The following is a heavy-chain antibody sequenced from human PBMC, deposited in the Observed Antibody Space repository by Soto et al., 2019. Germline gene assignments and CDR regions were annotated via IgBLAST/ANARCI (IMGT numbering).Heavy chain of an antibody. Sequence: SLRLSCAASGFTFSSYAMHWVRQAPGKGLEWVAVISYDGSNKYYADSVKGRFTISRDNSKNTLYLQMNSLRAEDTAVYYCARETAAGYYYGMDVWGQGTTVTVSS. V-gene: IGHV3-30-3*01. D-gene: IGHD6-13*01. CDR1: GFTFSSYA. J-gene: IGHJ6*02. CDR3: ARETAAGYYYGMDV. CDR2: ISYDGSNK.